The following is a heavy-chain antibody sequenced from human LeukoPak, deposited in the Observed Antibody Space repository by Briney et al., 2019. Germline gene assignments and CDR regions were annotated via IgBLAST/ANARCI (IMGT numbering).Heavy chain of an antibody. Sequence: SETLSLTCTVSGGSISSYYWSWIRQPPGKGLEWIGYIYFSGSTNYNPSLKSQVTISVDTSKNQFSLKLSSVTAADTAVYYCARGLTWDSSGYHYFWMFDYWGQGTLVTVSS. CDR2: IYFSGST. CDR3: ARGLTWDSSGYHYFWMFDY. CDR1: GGSISSYY. D-gene: IGHD3-22*01. J-gene: IGHJ4*02. V-gene: IGHV4-59*01.